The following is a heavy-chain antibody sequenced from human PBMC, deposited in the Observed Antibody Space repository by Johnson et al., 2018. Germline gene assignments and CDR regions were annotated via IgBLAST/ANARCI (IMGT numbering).Heavy chain of an antibody. CDR3: AFGASDACDI. V-gene: IGHV3-23*04. CDR1: GFPFSSYD. J-gene: IGHJ3*02. Sequence: VQLVESGGGLVQRGGSLRLSCAASGFPFSSYDISWVRQAPGKGLEWVSAISPSGGSTYYADSVKGRFTISRDNSRNTLFLQMNSLRAEATAVYYCAFGASDACDIWGQGTMVTVSS. CDR2: ISPSGGST. D-gene: IGHD4/OR15-4a*01.